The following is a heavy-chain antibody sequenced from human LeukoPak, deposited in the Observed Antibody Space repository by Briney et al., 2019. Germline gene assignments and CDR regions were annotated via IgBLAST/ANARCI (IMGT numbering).Heavy chain of an antibody. D-gene: IGHD3-10*02. CDR2: TSGSGGST. CDR3: AELGITMIGGV. Sequence: GGSLRLSCAASGFTFSSYAMSWVRQAPGKGLEWVSATSGSGGSTYYADSVKGRFTISRDNAKNSLYLQMNSLRAEDTAVYYCAELGITMIGGVWGKGTTVTISS. V-gene: IGHV3-23*01. J-gene: IGHJ6*04. CDR1: GFTFSSYA.